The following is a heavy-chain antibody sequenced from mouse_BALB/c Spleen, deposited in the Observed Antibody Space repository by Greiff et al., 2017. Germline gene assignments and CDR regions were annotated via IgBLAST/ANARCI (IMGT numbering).Heavy chain of an antibody. CDR2: INPSNGRT. V-gene: IGHV1S81*02. Sequence: VQLQQSGAELVKPGASVKLSCKASGYTFTSYWMHWVKQRPGQGLEWIGEINPSNGRTNYNEKFKSKATLTVDKSSSTAYMQLSSLTSEDSAVYYCARYGYYGSYWYFDVWGAGTTVTVSS. D-gene: IGHD1-1*01. J-gene: IGHJ1*01. CDR1: GYTFTSYW. CDR3: ARYGYYGSYWYFDV.